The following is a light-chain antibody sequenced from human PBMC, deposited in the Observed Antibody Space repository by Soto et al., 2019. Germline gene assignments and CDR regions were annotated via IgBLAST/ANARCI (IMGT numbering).Light chain of an antibody. J-gene: IGKJ4*01. Sequence: EIVLTQSPGTLSLSPGERATLSCRASQSVSSSYLAGYQQKPGQAPRLLIYGASSRATDIPDRFSGSGSGTDFTLTISRLEPEDFAVYYCHQYDSSPLTFGGGTKVEIK. V-gene: IGKV3-20*01. CDR1: QSVSSSY. CDR2: GAS. CDR3: HQYDSSPLT.